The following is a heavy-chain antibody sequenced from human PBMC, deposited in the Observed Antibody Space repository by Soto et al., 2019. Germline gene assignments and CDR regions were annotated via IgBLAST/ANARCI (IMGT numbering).Heavy chain of an antibody. D-gene: IGHD1-26*01. Sequence: SETLSLTCAVSGYTISSGYYWGWIRQPPGKGLEWIGSIYHSGSTYYNPSLKSRVTISVDTSKNQFSLKLSSVTAADTAVYYCARNYVDGRYGWLDPWGQGNLVTVSS. CDR1: GYTISSGYY. CDR3: ARNYVDGRYGWLDP. V-gene: IGHV4-38-2*01. J-gene: IGHJ5*02. CDR2: IYHSGST.